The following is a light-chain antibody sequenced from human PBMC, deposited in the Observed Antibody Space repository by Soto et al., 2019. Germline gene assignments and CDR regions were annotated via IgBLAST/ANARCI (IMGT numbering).Light chain of an antibody. CDR2: EVS. J-gene: IGLJ3*02. CDR1: SSDVGGYNY. V-gene: IGLV2-14*01. Sequence: QSALTQPASVSGSPGQSITISCTGTSSDVGGYNYVSWYQQHPGKAPKVMIYEVSNRPSGVSNRFSGSKSGNTASLTISGLQAEDEADYYCSSYTSSINTWVFGGGTKLTVL. CDR3: SSYTSSINTWV.